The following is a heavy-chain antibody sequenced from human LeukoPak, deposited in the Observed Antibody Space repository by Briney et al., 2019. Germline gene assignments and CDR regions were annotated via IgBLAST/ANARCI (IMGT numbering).Heavy chain of an antibody. V-gene: IGHV1-8*01. J-gene: IGHJ5*02. Sequence: ASVKVSCKTSGYSFNIYEINWVRQAPGQGLEWMGWVNPNSGDTDYAQKFQGRLTMTRNTSISTAYMELSGLRLEDTAVYYCSRGPRFDPWGQGAQVTVSS. CDR3: SRGPRFDP. CDR2: VNPNSGDT. CDR1: GYSFNIYE.